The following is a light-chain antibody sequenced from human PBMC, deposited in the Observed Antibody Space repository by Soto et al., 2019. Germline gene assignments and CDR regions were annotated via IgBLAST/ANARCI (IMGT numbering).Light chain of an antibody. CDR3: QQYGGSRWT. CDR2: GAS. Sequence: EIVLTQSPGTLSLSPGERATLSCRASQSVASAYLAWYQHKPGQAPRLLIYGASSRATGIPDRISGSGSGTDFTLTISRLEPEDFAVYYCQQYGGSRWTFGQGTTVE. CDR1: QSVASAY. J-gene: IGKJ1*01. V-gene: IGKV3-20*01.